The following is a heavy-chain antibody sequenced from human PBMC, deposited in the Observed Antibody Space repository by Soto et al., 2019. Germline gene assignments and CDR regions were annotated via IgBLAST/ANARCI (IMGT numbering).Heavy chain of an antibody. J-gene: IGHJ6*03. D-gene: IGHD4-17*01. V-gene: IGHV4-59*01. CDR2: IYDSGST. Sequence: SETLSLTCTVSGGSISRYYWSWIRQPPGKELEWIGYIYDSGSTNYNPSLKSRVTVSVDTSKNQFSLKLSSVTAADTAVYYCARVNGDYYYYYYMDVWGKGTTVTVSS. CDR3: ARVNGDYYYYYYMDV. CDR1: GGSISRYY.